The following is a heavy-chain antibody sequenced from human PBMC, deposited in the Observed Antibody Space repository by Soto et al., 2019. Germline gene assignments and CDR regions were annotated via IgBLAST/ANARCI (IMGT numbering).Heavy chain of an antibody. D-gene: IGHD6-19*01. J-gene: IGHJ3*02. CDR1: GFTFSSYA. Sequence: QVQLVESGGGVVQPGRSLRLSCAASGFTFSSYAMHWVRQAPGKGLAWVAVISYDGSNKYYADSVKGRFTISRDNSKNTLYLQMNSLRAEDTAVYYCARDRGSGWYGSGTFDIWGQGTMVTVSS. V-gene: IGHV3-30-3*01. CDR3: ARDRGSGWYGSGTFDI. CDR2: ISYDGSNK.